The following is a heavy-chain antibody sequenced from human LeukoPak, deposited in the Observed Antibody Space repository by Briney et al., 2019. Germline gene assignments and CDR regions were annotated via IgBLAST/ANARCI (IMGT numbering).Heavy chain of an antibody. Sequence: SETLSLTCTVSGGSISSSYYHWGWIRQPPGQGLEWIGTIYYTGTTYYNPSLKSRVTISVDTSKNQFSLKVSSATAADTAVYYCASWSNSAADYWGQGTLVTVPS. CDR1: GGSISSSYYH. CDR2: IYYTGTT. V-gene: IGHV4-39*01. J-gene: IGHJ4*02. CDR3: ASWSNSAADY. D-gene: IGHD6-13*01.